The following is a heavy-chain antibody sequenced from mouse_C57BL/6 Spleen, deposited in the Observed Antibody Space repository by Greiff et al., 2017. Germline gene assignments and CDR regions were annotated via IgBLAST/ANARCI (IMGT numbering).Heavy chain of an antibody. CDR3: ARWNYGSSYRYAMDY. V-gene: IGHV1-69*01. J-gene: IGHJ4*01. D-gene: IGHD1-1*01. CDR1: GYTFTSYW. Sequence: VQLQQPGAELVMPGASVKLSCKASGYTFTSYWMHWVKQRPGQGLEWIGEIDPSDSYTNYNQKFKGKSTLTVDKSSSTAYMQLSSLTSEDSAVYDCARWNYGSSYRYAMDYWGQGTSVTVSS. CDR2: IDPSDSYT.